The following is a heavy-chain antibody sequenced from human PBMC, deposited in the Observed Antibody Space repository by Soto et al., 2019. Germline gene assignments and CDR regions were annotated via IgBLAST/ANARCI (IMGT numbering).Heavy chain of an antibody. CDR1: GFTFSSYG. D-gene: IGHD3-22*01. Sequence: QVQLVESGGGVVQPGGSLRLSCAASGFTFSSYGMHWVRQAPGKGLEWVAVIWYDGSKKYFADSVKGRFTIARDNSKNTLDLQMNSLRVEDTAVYYCAREGGYYNFDYWGQGTLVTVSS. J-gene: IGHJ4*02. V-gene: IGHV3-33*01. CDR2: IWYDGSKK. CDR3: AREGGYYNFDY.